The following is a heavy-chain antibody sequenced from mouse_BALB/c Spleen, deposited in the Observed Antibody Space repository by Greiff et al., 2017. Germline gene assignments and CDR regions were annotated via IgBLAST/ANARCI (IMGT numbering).Heavy chain of an antibody. CDR2: ISSCGSYT. J-gene: IGHJ2*01. CDR1: GFTFSSYA. CDR3: ARGYYRSYYFDY. D-gene: IGHD2-14*01. V-gene: IGHV5-9-4*01. Sequence: EVQRVESGGGLVKPGGSLKLSCAASGFTFSSYAMSWVRQSPEKRLEWVAEISSCGSYTYYPDTVTGRFTISRDNAKNTLYLEMSSLRSEDTAMYYCARGYYRSYYFDYWGQGTTLTVSS.